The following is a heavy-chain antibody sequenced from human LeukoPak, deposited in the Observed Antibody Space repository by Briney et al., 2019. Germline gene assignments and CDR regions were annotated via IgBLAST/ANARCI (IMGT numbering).Heavy chain of an antibody. CDR1: GFTFSSYS. CDR3: ARAEEWGSSTRLIDY. Sequence: GGSLRLSCAASGFTFSSYSMNWVRQAPGKGLEWVSSISSSSSYIYYADSVKGRLTISRDNAKNSLYLQMNSLRAEDTAVYYCARAEEWGSSTRLIDYWGQGTLVTVSS. D-gene: IGHD2-2*01. V-gene: IGHV3-21*01. CDR2: ISSSSSYI. J-gene: IGHJ4*02.